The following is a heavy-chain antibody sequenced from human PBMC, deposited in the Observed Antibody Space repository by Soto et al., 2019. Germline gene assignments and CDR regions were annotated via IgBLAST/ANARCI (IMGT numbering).Heavy chain of an antibody. V-gene: IGHV3-23*01. Sequence: PGGSLRLSCAASGFTFSSYAMSWVRQAPGKGLEWVSAISGSGGSTYYADSVKGRFTISRDNSKNTLYLQMNSLRAEDTAVYYCAKGGGYYYYYYMDVWGKGTTVTSP. CDR2: ISGSGGST. CDR3: AKGGGYYYYYYMDV. J-gene: IGHJ6*03. CDR1: GFTFSSYA. D-gene: IGHD3-16*01.